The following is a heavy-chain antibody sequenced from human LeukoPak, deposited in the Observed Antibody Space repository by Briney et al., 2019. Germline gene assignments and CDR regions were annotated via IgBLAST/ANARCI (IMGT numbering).Heavy chain of an antibody. Sequence: GGSLRLSCAGSGFTLGSYAMSWVRQAPGKGLEWISAISGNGYNTYYADSVKGRFTISSESSGNTLYLQMHNLRAEDTAVYYCAKGVRLWFAFYFDYWGQGTLVTVSS. CDR3: AKGVRLWFAFYFDY. CDR1: GFTLGSYA. CDR2: ISGNGYNT. V-gene: IGHV3-23*01. J-gene: IGHJ4*02. D-gene: IGHD3-10*01.